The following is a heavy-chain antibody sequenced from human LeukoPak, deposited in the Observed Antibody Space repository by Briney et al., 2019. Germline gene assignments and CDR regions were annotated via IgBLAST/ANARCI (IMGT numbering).Heavy chain of an antibody. CDR1: EYTFTSYE. J-gene: IGHJ6*03. Sequence: ASVKVSCKASEYTFTSYEIMWVRQATGQGLEWMGWMNANSGTTHYAQNFQGRVTMTRNTPTSTAYMELSRLRSEDTGVYYCARRAESPCYYYYYMDVWGKGTTVTVSS. V-gene: IGHV1-8*01. CDR2: MNANSGTT. CDR3: ARRAESPCYYYYYMDV.